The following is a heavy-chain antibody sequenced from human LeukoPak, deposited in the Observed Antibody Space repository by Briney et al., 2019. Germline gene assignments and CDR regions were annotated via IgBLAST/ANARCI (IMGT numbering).Heavy chain of an antibody. CDR3: ARGSLSGNYPGGWFDP. Sequence: SETLSLTCTVSGGSISGYYWSWIRQPPGKGLEWIGYIYYSGSTNYNPSLKSRVTISVDTSKNQFSLKLSPVTAADTAVYSCARGSLSGNYPGGWFDPWGQGTLVTVSS. J-gene: IGHJ5*02. D-gene: IGHD1-26*01. V-gene: IGHV4-59*01. CDR1: GGSISGYY. CDR2: IYYSGST.